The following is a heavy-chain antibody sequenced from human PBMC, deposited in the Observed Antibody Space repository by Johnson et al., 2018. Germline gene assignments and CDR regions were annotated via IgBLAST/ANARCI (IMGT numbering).Heavy chain of an antibody. V-gene: IGHV4-34*11. J-gene: IGHJ3*02. D-gene: IGHD4-17*01. CDR2: IYDSGSI. CDR3: ARDRATVTTGIFDI. CDR1: GGSFSSYY. Sequence: QVQLQQWGAGLLKPSETLSLTCAVYGGSFSSYYWSWIRQPPGKGLEWIGYIYDSGSINYNPSLKSRVTISGDTSKNQFSLKLGSVTAADTAVYSCARDRATVTTGIFDIWGQGTMVTVSS.